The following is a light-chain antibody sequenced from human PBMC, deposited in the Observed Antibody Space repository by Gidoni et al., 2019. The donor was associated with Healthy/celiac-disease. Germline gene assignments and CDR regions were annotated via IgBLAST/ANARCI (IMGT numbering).Light chain of an antibody. CDR3: QQRSNWPGT. J-gene: IGKJ1*01. CDR2: DAS. CDR1: QSVSSY. V-gene: IGKV3-11*01. Sequence: EIVLTQSPATLSLSPGERATLSCRASQSVSSYLAWYQQKPGQAPSLLIYDASNRATGIPARFSGSGSGTDFTLTISGQEPEDFAVYYCQQRSNWPGTFGQGTKVEIK.